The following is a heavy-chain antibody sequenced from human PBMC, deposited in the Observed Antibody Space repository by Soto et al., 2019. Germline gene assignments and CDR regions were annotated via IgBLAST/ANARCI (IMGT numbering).Heavy chain of an antibody. Sequence: AGSLRLSCAASGFTFSSYAMHWVRQAPGKGLEWVAVISYDGRNKHYADSVKGRFTISRDNSKNTLYLQMNSLRAEDTAVYYCARDFAARPTNWFDPWGQGTLVTVSS. CDR3: ARDFAARPTNWFDP. J-gene: IGHJ5*02. V-gene: IGHV3-30*04. CDR1: GFTFSSYA. D-gene: IGHD6-6*01. CDR2: ISYDGRNK.